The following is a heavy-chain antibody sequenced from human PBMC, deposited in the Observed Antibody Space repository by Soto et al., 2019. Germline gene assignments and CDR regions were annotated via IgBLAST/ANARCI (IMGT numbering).Heavy chain of an antibody. CDR3: ARDGRIRRPDWYFDL. V-gene: IGHV3-48*03. Sequence: PGGSLRLSCAASGLTFSSYEMNWVRQAPGKGLEWVSYISRSGSTIYYADSVKDRVTISRDNAKNSLYLQMNSLRAEDTAVYYCARDGRIRRPDWYFDLWGRGTLVTVSS. CDR1: GLTFSSYE. CDR2: ISRSGSTI. D-gene: IGHD2-15*01. J-gene: IGHJ2*01.